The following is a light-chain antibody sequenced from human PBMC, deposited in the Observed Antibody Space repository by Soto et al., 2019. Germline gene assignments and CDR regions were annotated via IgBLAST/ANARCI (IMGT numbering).Light chain of an antibody. Sequence: DIVMTQSPDSLAVSLGERATITCKSSQTILYNSYNKNYFAWYQQKPGQPPKLLIYWASTRESGVPDRFSGSGSGTDFTLTISSLQAEDVAVYYWHQYYGNPSFGQGTKLEIK. CDR1: QTILYNSYNKNY. CDR2: WAS. J-gene: IGKJ2*01. CDR3: HQYYGNPS. V-gene: IGKV4-1*01.